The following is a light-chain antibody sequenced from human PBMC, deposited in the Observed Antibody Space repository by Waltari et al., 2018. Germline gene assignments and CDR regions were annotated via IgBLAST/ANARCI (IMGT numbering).Light chain of an antibody. CDR2: DVS. J-gene: IGLJ3*02. CDR1: SSDVGGYNY. Sequence: QSALTQPASVSGSPGQSITISCTGTSSDVGGYNYVSWHQQHPGKVPKLLIFDVSNRPSRVSNRFSGSKSGNTASLTISGLQAEDESDYYCCSFTSRSTWVFGGGTKLTVL. CDR3: CSFTSRSTWV. V-gene: IGLV2-14*01.